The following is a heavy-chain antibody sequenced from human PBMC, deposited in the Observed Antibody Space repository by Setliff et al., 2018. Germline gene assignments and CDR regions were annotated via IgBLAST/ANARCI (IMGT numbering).Heavy chain of an antibody. J-gene: IGHJ4*02. CDR1: GYTFPTYA. V-gene: IGHV1-18*01. CDR2: VHGYTGAT. Sequence: GASVKVSCKASGYTFPTYAIIWVRQAPGQGLEWMGWVHGYTGATNYAQNLQSSVTMTTDTSTSTVHMESRSLRSDDTAEYYCARGNYGDPDYWGQGTLVTVSS. CDR3: ARGNYGDPDY. D-gene: IGHD4-17*01.